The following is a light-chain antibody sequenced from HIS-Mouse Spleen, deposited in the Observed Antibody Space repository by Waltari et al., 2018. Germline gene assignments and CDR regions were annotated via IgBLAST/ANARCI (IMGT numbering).Light chain of an antibody. CDR2: EGS. CDR1: SSDVGRYNL. CDR3: CSYAGSSTWV. V-gene: IGLV2-23*01. J-gene: IGLJ3*02. Sequence: QSALTQPASVSGSPGPSITISCTGTSSDVGRYNLVTWYQHHPGKAPKLMIYEGSQRPSGVSNRFSGSKSGNTASLTISGLQAEDEADYYCCSYAGSSTWVFGGGTKLTVL.